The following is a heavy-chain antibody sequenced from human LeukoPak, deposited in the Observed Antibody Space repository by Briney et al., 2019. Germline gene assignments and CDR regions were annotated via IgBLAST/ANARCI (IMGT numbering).Heavy chain of an antibody. J-gene: IGHJ6*03. CDR1: GGTFSSYA. CDR3: ARDGVVVPAAMADYYYYYVDV. Sequence: GASVKVSCKASGGTFSSYAISWVRQAPGQGLEWMGGIIPIFGTANYAQKFQGRVTITADESTSTAYMELNSLRSEDTAVYYCARDGVVVPAAMADYYYYYVDVWGKGTTVTVSS. V-gene: IGHV1-69*01. D-gene: IGHD2-2*01. CDR2: IIPIFGTA.